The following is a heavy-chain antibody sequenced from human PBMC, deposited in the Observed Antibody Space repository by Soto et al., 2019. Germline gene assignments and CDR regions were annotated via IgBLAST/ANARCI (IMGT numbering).Heavy chain of an antibody. V-gene: IGHV1-8*01. CDR3: ARDPPTVSYDY. CDR2: MKPNRGNT. CDR1: GYTFTSYD. Sequence: QVQRVQSGAEVKKPGASLKVYCKASGYTFTSYDINWVRQATGQGLEWMAWMKPNRGNTGYAQKFQGRVTMTRNTSISTAYMELSSLRSEHTTVYYFARDPPTVSYDYWGQVTLVTVSS. D-gene: IGHD4-17*01. J-gene: IGHJ4*02.